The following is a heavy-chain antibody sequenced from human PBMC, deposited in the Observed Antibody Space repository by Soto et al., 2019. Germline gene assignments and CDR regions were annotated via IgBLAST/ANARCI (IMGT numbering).Heavy chain of an antibody. CDR3: AKDLRESTSSWDFDY. Sequence: QVQLVESGGGVVQPGRSLRLSCAASGFTFSTYGMHWVRQAPGKGLEWVAVIPHDGSNKYYADSVKGRFTISRDNSNNTLDLQMNSLRAEDTGVYYCAKDLRESTSSWDFDYWGQGTLVTVSS. CDR1: GFTFSTYG. D-gene: IGHD6-13*01. V-gene: IGHV3-30*18. J-gene: IGHJ4*02. CDR2: IPHDGSNK.